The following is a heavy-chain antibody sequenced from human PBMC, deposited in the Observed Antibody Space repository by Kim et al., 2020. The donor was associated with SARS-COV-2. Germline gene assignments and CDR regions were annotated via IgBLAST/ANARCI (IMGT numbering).Heavy chain of an antibody. CDR1: GFTFTSSA. CDR3: AAGVDTAMVGAEYFQH. J-gene: IGHJ1*01. V-gene: IGHV1-58*01. CDR2: IVVGSGNT. Sequence: SVKVSCKASGFTFTSSAVQWVRQARGQRLEWIGWIVVGSGNTNYEQKFQERVTITRDMSTSTAYMELSSLRSEDTAVYYCAAGVDTAMVGAEYFQHWGQGPPVPRSS. D-gene: IGHD5-18*01.